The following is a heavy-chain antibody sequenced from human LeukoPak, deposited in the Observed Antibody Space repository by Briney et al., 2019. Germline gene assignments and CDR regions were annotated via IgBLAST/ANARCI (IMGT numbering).Heavy chain of an antibody. V-gene: IGHV3-21*01. D-gene: IGHD2-15*01. CDR1: GFTFSSYG. J-gene: IGHJ4*02. CDR2: ISSSSSYI. Sequence: GGSLRLSCAASGFTFSSYGMNWVRQAPGKGLEWVSSISSSSSYIYYADSVKGRFTISRDNAKNSLYLQMNSLRAEDTAVYYCARDSAATPDYWGQGTLVTVSS. CDR3: ARDSAATPDY.